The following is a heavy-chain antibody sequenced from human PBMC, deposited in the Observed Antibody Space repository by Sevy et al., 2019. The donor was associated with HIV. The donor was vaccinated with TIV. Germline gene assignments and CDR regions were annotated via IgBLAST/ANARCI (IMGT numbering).Heavy chain of an antibody. D-gene: IGHD6-13*01. V-gene: IGHV3-30*18. CDR2: ISYDRTNK. CDR1: GFTFSSYG. J-gene: IGHJ4*02. CDR3: AKGIAADGRHYFDH. Sequence: GESLKISCAASGFTFSSYGMHWVRQALGKGLEWVAVISYDRTNKYYADSVKGRFTISRDNSKNTLFLQMNSLRAEDTSVYYCAKGIAADGRHYFDHWGQGTLVTVSS.